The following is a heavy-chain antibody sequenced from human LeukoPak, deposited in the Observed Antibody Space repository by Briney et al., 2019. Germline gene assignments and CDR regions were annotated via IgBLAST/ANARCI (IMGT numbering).Heavy chain of an antibody. CDR1: GYTFTGYY. CDR2: INPNSGGT. D-gene: IGHD3-16*02. V-gene: IGHV1-2*02. Sequence: ASVKVSCKASGYTFTGYYMHWVRQAPGQGLEWMGWINPNSGGTNYAQKFQGRVTMTSDTSISTAYMELSRLRSDDTAVYYCARAYDYVWGSYRYMYYFDYWGQGTLVTVSS. J-gene: IGHJ4*02. CDR3: ARAYDYVWGSYRYMYYFDY.